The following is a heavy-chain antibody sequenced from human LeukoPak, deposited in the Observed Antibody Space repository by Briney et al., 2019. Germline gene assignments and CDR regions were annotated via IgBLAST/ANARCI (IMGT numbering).Heavy chain of an antibody. CDR2: IIPIFGTA. Sequence: AASVKVSCKASGGTFSSYAISWVRQAPGQGLEWMGGIIPIFGTANYAQKFQGRVTITADKSTSTAYMELSSLRSEDTAVYYCAREGGDVDTLFDIWGQGAMVTVSS. V-gene: IGHV1-69*06. CDR1: GGTFSSYA. J-gene: IGHJ3*02. CDR3: AREGGDVDTLFDI. D-gene: IGHD5-18*01.